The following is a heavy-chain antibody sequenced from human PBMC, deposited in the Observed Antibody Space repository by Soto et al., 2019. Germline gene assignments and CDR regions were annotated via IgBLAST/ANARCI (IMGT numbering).Heavy chain of an antibody. CDR3: AGVVGVAATRNHILEDYYFGMDV. CDR1: GYTFTGYY. V-gene: IGHV1-2*04. D-gene: IGHD2-15*01. CDR2: INPNSGGT. J-gene: IGHJ6*02. Sequence: ASVKVSCKASGYTFTGYYMNWVRQAPGQGLEWMGWINPNSGGTNYAQKFQGWVTMTTDTSTSTAYMELSRLRSDDTAVYYCAGVVGVAATRNHILEDYYFGMDVWGHGITDPVSS.